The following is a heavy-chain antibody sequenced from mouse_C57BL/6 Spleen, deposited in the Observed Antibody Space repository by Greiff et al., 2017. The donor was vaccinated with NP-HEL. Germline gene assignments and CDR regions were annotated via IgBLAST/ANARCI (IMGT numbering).Heavy chain of an antibody. V-gene: IGHV1-59*01. CDR2: IDPSDSYT. CDR1: GYTFTSYW. D-gene: IGHD2-3*01. J-gene: IGHJ1*03. CDR3: ARYGYYEYFDV. Sequence: VQLQQPGAELVRPGTSVKLSCKASGYTFTSYWMHWVKQRPGQGLEWIGVIDPSDSYTNYNQKFKGKATLTVDTSSSTAYMQLSSLTSEDSAVYYCARYGYYEYFDVWGTGTTVTVSS.